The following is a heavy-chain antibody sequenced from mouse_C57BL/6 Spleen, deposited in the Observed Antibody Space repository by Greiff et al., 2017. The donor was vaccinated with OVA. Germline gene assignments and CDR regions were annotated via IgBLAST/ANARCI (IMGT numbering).Heavy chain of an antibody. CDR2: IYPGDGVT. Sequence: QVQLQQSGAELVKPGASVKISCKASGYAFSSYWMNWVKQRPGKGLEWIGQIYPGDGVTNYNGKCKGKATLTADKSSSTAYMQLRSLTSEDSAVYFCARSGDYDLYAMDYWGQGTSVTVSS. D-gene: IGHD2-4*01. J-gene: IGHJ4*01. V-gene: IGHV1-80*01. CDR1: GYAFSSYW. CDR3: ARSGDYDLYAMDY.